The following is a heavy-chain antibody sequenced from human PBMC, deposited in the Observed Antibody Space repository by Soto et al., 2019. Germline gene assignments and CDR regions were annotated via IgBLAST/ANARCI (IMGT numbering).Heavy chain of an antibody. Sequence: QPLSLTFAISGDSVSSNSAVCNLIRHSPSRGLEWLGRTYYRSKWYNDYAVSVKSRITINPDTSKNQFSLQLKSVTPEDTAVYYCARWPRQLKYYYYGMDVWGQGTTVTVSS. V-gene: IGHV6-1*01. J-gene: IGHJ6*02. CDR2: TYYRSKWYN. CDR1: GDSVSSNSAV. CDR3: ARWPRQLKYYYYGMDV. D-gene: IGHD6-13*01.